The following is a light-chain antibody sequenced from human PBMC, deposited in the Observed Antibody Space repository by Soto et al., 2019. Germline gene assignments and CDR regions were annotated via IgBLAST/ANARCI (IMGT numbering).Light chain of an antibody. J-gene: IGKJ4*01. V-gene: IGKV1-5*03. CDR1: QSISRW. CDR2: KAS. Sequence: IQMTQSPSTLSASVGDRVTITCRARQSISRWLAWYQQKPGKAPKLLIYKASSLESGVPSRFSGSGSGTEFTLTISSLQPDDFATYYCQQYNSYSLLTFGGGTKVEIK. CDR3: QQYNSYSLLT.